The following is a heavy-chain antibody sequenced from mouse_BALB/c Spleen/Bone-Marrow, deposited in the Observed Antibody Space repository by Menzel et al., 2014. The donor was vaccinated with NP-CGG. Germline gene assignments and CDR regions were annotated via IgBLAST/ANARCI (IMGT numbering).Heavy chain of an antibody. CDR2: ISYSGST. J-gene: IGHJ4*01. CDR1: GDSITSGY. Sequence: EVKLVESGPSLVKPSQTLSLTCSVTGDSITSGYWNWIRKFPGNKLEYMGYISYSGSTYYNPSLKSRISITRDTSKNLYYLQLNAVTTKNTATYYCARSGSSGFHYYAMDYWGQGTPVTVSS. D-gene: IGHD3-1*01. CDR3: ARSGSSGFHYYAMDY. V-gene: IGHV3-8*02.